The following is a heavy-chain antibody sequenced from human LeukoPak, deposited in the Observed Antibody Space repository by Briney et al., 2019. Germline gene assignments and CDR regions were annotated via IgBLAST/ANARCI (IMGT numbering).Heavy chain of an antibody. V-gene: IGHV1-24*01. Sequence: GASVKVSCKVSGYTLTELSMHWVRQAPGKGLEWMGGFDPEDGETIYAQKFQGRVTMTEDTSTDTAYMELSSLRSEDTAVYYCHGYYYDSSGYPKGYFDYWGQGTLVTVSS. CDR3: HGYYYDSSGYPKGYFDY. CDR1: GYTLTELS. CDR2: FDPEDGET. D-gene: IGHD3-22*01. J-gene: IGHJ4*02.